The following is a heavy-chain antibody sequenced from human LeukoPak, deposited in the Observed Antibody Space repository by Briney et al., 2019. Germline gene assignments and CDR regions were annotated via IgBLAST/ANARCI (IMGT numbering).Heavy chain of an antibody. CDR2: IRYDGSNK. Sequence: GGSLRLSCAASGFTFSSYGMHWVRQAPGKGLEWVAFIRYDGSNKYYADSVKRRFTISRDNSKNTLYLQMNSLRAEDTAVYYCAKDLFAMVRGVTYGAFDYWGQGTLVTVSS. J-gene: IGHJ4*02. D-gene: IGHD3-10*01. CDR1: GFTFSSYG. V-gene: IGHV3-30*02. CDR3: AKDLFAMVRGVTYGAFDY.